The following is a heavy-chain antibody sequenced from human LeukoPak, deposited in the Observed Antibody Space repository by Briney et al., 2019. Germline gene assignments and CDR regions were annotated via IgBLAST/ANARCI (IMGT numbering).Heavy chain of an antibody. CDR3: VSFYETY. CDR1: GFTFSIYS. V-gene: IGHV3-48*04. J-gene: IGHJ4*02. D-gene: IGHD2/OR15-2a*01. Sequence: GGSLRLSCAASGFTFSIYSMNWVRQAPGEGLEWLSYISADSNTIYYADSVKGRFTISRDNAKNSLYLQMNSLRAEDTAVYYCVSFYETYWGRGTLVTVSS. CDR2: ISADSNTI.